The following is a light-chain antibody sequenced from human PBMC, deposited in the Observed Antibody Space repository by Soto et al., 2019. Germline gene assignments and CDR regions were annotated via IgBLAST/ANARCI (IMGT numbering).Light chain of an antibody. V-gene: IGLV1-47*01. CDR3: AAWDDSLSGVL. J-gene: IGLJ2*01. CDR2: RNN. Sequence: QSVXXXPPSASGAPGQRVIISCXXSSSNIGSNYVYWYQQLPGTAPKLLIYRNNQRRSGVPDRFSGSKSGTSVSLAISGLRSEDEADYYCAAWDDSLSGVLFGGGTKVTVL. CDR1: SSNIGSNY.